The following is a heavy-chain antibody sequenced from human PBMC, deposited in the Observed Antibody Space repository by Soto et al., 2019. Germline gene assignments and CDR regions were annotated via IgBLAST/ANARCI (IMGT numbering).Heavy chain of an antibody. CDR1: GVSISSRSYY. D-gene: IGHD6-13*01. V-gene: IGHV4-39*01. J-gene: IGHJ4*02. CDR2: IYFSGSS. Sequence: PSETLSLTCTVSGVSISSRSYYWGWIRQPPGKGLEWIGSIYFSGSSYYNPPLKSRVTISIDTSKNQFSLNLRSATAADTAVYYCARWGDFSTSWYEDGRFDSWGQGTLVTVSS. CDR3: ARWGDFSTSWYEDGRFDS.